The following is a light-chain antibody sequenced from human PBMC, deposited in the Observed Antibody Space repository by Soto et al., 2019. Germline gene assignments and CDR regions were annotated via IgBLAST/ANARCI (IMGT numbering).Light chain of an antibody. Sequence: EFVLTQSPGTLSLSPGERATLSCRASQSVSSNLAWYQQKPGQAPRLLIYGASTRATGIPARFSGSGSGTEFTLTISSLQPDDFATYYCQQYDSYSWTFDQGTKVDI. CDR1: QSVSSN. CDR2: GAS. V-gene: IGKV3-15*01. J-gene: IGKJ1*01. CDR3: QQYDSYSWT.